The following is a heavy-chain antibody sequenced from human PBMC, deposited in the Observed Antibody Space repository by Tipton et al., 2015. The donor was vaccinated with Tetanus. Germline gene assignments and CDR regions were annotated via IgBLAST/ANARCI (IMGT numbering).Heavy chain of an antibody. Sequence: SLRLSCAASGFTFSSYGMHWVRQAPGKGLEWVAVIWYDGSNKYYADSVKGRFTISRDNSKNTLYLQMNSLRAEDTAVYYCAKDHLLYYYDSTALLGYWGQGTLVTVSS. J-gene: IGHJ4*02. D-gene: IGHD3-22*01. CDR3: AKDHLLYYYDSTALLGY. CDR1: GFTFSSYG. CDR2: IWYDGSNK. V-gene: IGHV3-33*06.